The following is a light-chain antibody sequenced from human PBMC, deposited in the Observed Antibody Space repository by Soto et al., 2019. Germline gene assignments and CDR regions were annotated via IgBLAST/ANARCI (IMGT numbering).Light chain of an antibody. V-gene: IGKV3-11*01. Sequence: EIVLTQSPVTLSLSPGNSATLSCRASQDVGDSLSWYQHKPGQAPRLLIYGTPARATGVPGRFSGSGSGTDFTLNISSLEPEDFVVYYCLHSSDWRPLSFGEGTKVEVK. CDR3: LHSSDWRPLS. CDR1: QDVGDS. CDR2: GTP. J-gene: IGKJ4*01.